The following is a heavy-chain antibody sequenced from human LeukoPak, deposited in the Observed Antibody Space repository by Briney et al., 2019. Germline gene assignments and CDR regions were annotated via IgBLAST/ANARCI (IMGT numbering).Heavy chain of an antibody. CDR1: GFTFSSYA. V-gene: IGHV3-23*01. D-gene: IGHD1-26*01. Sequence: GGSLRLSCAASGFTFSSYAMSWVRQAPGKGLEWVSATSGSGGSTYYADSVKGRFTTSRDNSKNTLYLQMNSLRAEDTAVYYCARRVGATGWFDPWGQGTLVTVSS. CDR2: TSGSGGST. CDR3: ARRVGATGWFDP. J-gene: IGHJ5*02.